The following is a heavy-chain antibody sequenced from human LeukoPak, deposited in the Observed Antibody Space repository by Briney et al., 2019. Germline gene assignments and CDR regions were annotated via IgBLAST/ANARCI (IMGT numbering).Heavy chain of an antibody. D-gene: IGHD6-6*01. CDR1: GGSISSGSYY. CDR2: IYTSGST. Sequence: PSETLSLTCTVSGGSISSGSYYWSWIRQPAGKGLEWIGRIYTSGSTNYNPSLKSRVTISVDTSKNQFSLKLSSVTAADTAVYYCARALAARPSWFDPWGQGTLVTVSS. J-gene: IGHJ5*02. V-gene: IGHV4-61*02. CDR3: ARALAARPSWFDP.